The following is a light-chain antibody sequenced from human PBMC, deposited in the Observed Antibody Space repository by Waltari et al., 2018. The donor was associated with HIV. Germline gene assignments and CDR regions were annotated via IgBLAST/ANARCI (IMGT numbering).Light chain of an antibody. CDR2: AAS. J-gene: IGKJ2*01. V-gene: IGKV1-39*01. CDR3: QQSYTSPPT. Sequence: IQMTQSPSSMPACVGDSVTITCREGRSIGSYLNWYQQKSGEAPKLLIYAASNLQSGVPSRFSGSGSETDFTLSIRSLRPEDCASYCCQQSYTSPPTFGQGTKVEI. CDR1: RSIGSY.